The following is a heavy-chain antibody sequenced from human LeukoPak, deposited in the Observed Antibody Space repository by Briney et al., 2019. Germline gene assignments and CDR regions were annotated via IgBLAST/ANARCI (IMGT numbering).Heavy chain of an antibody. CDR3: AREILDYGDYTDYFDY. CDR2: INHSGST. V-gene: IGHV4-34*01. CDR1: GGSFSGYY. D-gene: IGHD4-17*01. Sequence: SETLSLTCAVYGGSFSGYYWSWIRQPPGKGLEWIGEINHSGSTNYNPSLKSRVTISVDTSKNQFSLKLSSVTAADTAAYYCAREILDYGDYTDYFDYWGQGTLVTVSS. J-gene: IGHJ4*02.